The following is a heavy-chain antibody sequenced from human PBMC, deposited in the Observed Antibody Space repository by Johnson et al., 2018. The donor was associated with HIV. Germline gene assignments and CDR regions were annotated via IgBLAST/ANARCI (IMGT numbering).Heavy chain of an antibody. CDR1: GFTFSDYY. V-gene: IGHV3-64*01. D-gene: IGHD2-21*01. CDR3: AVQYCGGDCYAFGI. J-gene: IGHJ3*02. CDR2: ISSNGGST. Sequence: VQLVESGGGLVQPGGSLRLSCAASGFTFSDYYMSWIRQAPGMGLEYVSAISSNGGSTYYANSVKGRFTISRDNSKNTLYLQMGSLRAEDMAVYYCAVQYCGGDCYAFGIWGQGTKVTVSS.